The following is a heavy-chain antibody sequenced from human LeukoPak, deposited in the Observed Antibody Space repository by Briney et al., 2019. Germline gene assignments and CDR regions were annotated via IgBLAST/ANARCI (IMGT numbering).Heavy chain of an antibody. J-gene: IGHJ4*02. CDR2: ISSSGSTI. Sequence: GGSLRLSCAASGFTFSSYEMNWARQAPGKGQEGVSYISSSGSTIYYADAVKGPFPSSRDNSKNTLYLQMNSRRAEDTAVYYCAKDCCQHNLIGAPDAHHYRGQGTLVTVSS. D-gene: IGHD5-12*01. V-gene: IGHV3-48*03. CDR1: GFTFSSYE. CDR3: AKDCCQHNLIGAPDAHHY.